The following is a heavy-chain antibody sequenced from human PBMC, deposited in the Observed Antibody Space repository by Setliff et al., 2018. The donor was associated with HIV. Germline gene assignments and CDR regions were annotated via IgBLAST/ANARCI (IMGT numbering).Heavy chain of an antibody. V-gene: IGHV4-31*03. CDR2: IYYSGST. CDR1: GVSVSSVGYY. CDR3: ASGRPGATNLDY. D-gene: IGHD1-26*01. J-gene: IGHJ4*02. Sequence: SETLSLTCNVSGVSVSSVGYYWTWIRQRPGKGLEWIGYIYYSGSTKYNPSLKSRLSISIDTSKNQFSLKLNSVTAADTSVYYCASGRPGATNLDYWGQRTLVTVSS.